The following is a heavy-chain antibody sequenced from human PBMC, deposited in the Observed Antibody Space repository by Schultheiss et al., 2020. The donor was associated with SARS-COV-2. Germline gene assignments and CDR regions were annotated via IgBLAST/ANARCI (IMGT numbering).Heavy chain of an antibody. J-gene: IGHJ5*02. D-gene: IGHD2-2*01. Sequence: KISCKASGGTFSSYAISWVRQAPGQGLEWMGRIIPIYGIANYAQKFQGRVTITADKSTSTAYMELSSLRSEDTAVYYCARDHGYFHCSSNSCDNWFDPWGQGTLVTVSS. CDR2: IIPIYGIA. CDR3: ARDHGYFHCSSNSCDNWFDP. CDR1: GGTFSSYA. V-gene: IGHV1-69*04.